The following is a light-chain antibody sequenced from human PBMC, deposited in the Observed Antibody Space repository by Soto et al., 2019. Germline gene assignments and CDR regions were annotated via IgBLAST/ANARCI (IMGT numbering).Light chain of an antibody. J-gene: IGKJ2*01. CDR2: LGS. CDR1: QSLLHSNGYNY. V-gene: IGKV2-28*01. Sequence: DIVMTQSPLSLPVTPGEPASISCRSSQSLLHSNGYNYLDWYLQKPGQSPQLLIYLGSNRASGVPDRFSGSGSGTDFTLKISRVEAEDVGVYYCMQALQTRYTXGQGTKVDIK. CDR3: MQALQTRYT.